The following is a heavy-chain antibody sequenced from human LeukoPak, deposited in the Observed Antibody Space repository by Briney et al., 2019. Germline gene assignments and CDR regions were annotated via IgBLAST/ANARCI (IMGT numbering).Heavy chain of an antibody. J-gene: IGHJ6*03. CDR1: GGSISTYY. Sequence: SETLSLTCTVSGGSISTYYWSWIRQSPGKGLEWIGYIYYSGFTNYNPSLKSRVTMSVDTSKNQFSLNLSSVTAADTAMYYCAREGRGYCSSTSCPGYYYYYMDVWGKGTTVTVSS. V-gene: IGHV4-59*01. CDR2: IYYSGFT. CDR3: AREGRGYCSSTSCPGYYYYYMDV. D-gene: IGHD2-2*01.